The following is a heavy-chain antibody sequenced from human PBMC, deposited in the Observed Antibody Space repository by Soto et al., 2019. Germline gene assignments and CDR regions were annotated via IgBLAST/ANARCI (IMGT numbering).Heavy chain of an antibody. CDR1: GYTFTSYA. V-gene: IGHV1-3*05. J-gene: IGHJ4*02. CDR3: ARAGVVAPPNDY. Sequence: QVQLVQSGAEEKKPGASVKVSCKASGYTFTSYAMHWVRQAPGQRLEWMGWINAGNGNTKYSQKFQGRVTITRDTSASTAYMELSSLRSEDTAGYYCARAGVVAPPNDYWGQGTLVTVSS. CDR2: INAGNGNT. D-gene: IGHD2-15*01.